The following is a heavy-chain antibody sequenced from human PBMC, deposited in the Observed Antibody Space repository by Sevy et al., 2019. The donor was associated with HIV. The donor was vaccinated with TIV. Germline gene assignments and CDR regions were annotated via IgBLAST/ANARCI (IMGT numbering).Heavy chain of an antibody. J-gene: IGHJ4*02. CDR1: GFTFSIYE. V-gene: IGHV3-48*03. Sequence: GGSLRLSCAASGFTFSIYEMNWVRQAPGKGLEWVSNITSSGSTIYYADSVKGRFTISRDNAKNSLYLQMNSLRAEDTAIYYCARAQDYYDSSGAYYFDYWGQGALVTVSS. CDR2: ITSSGSTI. CDR3: ARAQDYYDSSGAYYFDY. D-gene: IGHD3-22*01.